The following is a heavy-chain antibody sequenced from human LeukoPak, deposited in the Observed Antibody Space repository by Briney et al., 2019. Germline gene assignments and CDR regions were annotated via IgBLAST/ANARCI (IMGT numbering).Heavy chain of an antibody. D-gene: IGHD6-6*01. CDR2: IYTSGST. Sequence: SETLSLTCTVSGGSISSYYWSWIRQPAGKGLEWIGRIYTSGSTNYNPSLKSRVTMSVDTSKNQFSLKLSSVTAADTAVYYCARDRGSSYSYYYYYYMDVWGKGTTVTVSS. V-gene: IGHV4-4*07. CDR1: GGSISSYY. CDR3: ARDRGSSYSYYYYYYMDV. J-gene: IGHJ6*03.